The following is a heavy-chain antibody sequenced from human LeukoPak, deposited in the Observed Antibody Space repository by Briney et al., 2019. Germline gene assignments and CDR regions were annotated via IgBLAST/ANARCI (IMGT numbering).Heavy chain of an antibody. Sequence: GGSLRLSCAASGFTFSSYAMSWVRQAPGKGLEWVSAISGSGGSTYYADSVKGRLTISRDNSKNTLYLQMNSLRAEDTAVYYCAKPPRGEVLRFLEWSDWGQGTLVTVSS. D-gene: IGHD3-3*01. CDR2: ISGSGGST. CDR3: AKPPRGEVLRFLEWSD. CDR1: GFTFSSYA. V-gene: IGHV3-23*01. J-gene: IGHJ4*02.